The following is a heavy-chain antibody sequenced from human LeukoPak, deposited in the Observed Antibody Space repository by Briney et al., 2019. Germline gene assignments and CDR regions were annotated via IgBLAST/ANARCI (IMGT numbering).Heavy chain of an antibody. J-gene: IGHJ4*02. Sequence: GGSLRLSCEGSGFTFSQAWMSWVRQAPGKGLEWVSVIYSDGSTYYADSVKGRFTISRDNSKNTLYLQMNSLRAEDTAAYYCARVSSGSYIDYWGQGTLVTVSS. V-gene: IGHV3-66*01. CDR2: IYSDGST. D-gene: IGHD3-10*01. CDR3: ARVSSGSYIDY. CDR1: GFTFSQAW.